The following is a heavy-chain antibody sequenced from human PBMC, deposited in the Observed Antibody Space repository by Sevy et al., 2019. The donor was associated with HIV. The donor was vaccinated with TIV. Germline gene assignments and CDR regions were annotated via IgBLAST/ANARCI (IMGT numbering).Heavy chain of an antibody. CDR2: ISSNGGST. J-gene: IGHJ3*02. CDR1: GFTFSSYA. V-gene: IGHV3-64D*06. CDR3: VKDSDGATTALAAFDI. Sequence: GGSLRLSCSASGFTFSSYAMHWVRQAPGKGLEYVSAISSNGGSTYYADSVKGRFTISRDNSKNTLCLQMSSLRAEDTAVYYCVKDSDGATTALAAFDIWGQGTMVTVS. D-gene: IGHD1-26*01.